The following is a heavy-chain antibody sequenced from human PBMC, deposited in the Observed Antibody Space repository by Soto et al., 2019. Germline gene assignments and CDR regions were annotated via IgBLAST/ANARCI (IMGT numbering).Heavy chain of an antibody. J-gene: IGHJ4*02. CDR3: ARGGGSDSFDY. Sequence: SETLSLTCTVSGASITYGGYSWSWIRQTPGKGLEWIGYINHLETTFYNPSFESRLTLSIDRAKNQFSLNLNSMSAADRAVYFCARGGGSDSFDYWGQGMLVTVSS. D-gene: IGHD1-26*01. CDR1: GASITYGGYS. V-gene: IGHV4-30-2*01. CDR2: INHLETT.